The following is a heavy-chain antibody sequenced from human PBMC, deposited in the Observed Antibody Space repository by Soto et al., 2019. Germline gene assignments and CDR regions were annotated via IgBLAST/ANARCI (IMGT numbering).Heavy chain of an antibody. V-gene: IGHV3-23*01. J-gene: IGHJ4*02. Sequence: QLLESGGGLIQPGGSLRLSCVASGLTFSSYAMNWVRQGPGTGLEWVAVIDSDDGKTYYANSVKGRFSISRDNSKNTLFLQMNSLRVEDTATYYCVKAGYTSGLLWGQGTLVAV. CDR3: VKAGYTSGLL. CDR2: IDSDDGKT. CDR1: GLTFSSYA. D-gene: IGHD6-25*01.